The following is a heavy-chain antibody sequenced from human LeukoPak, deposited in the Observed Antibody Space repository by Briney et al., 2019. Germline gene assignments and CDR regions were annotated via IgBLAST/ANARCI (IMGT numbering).Heavy chain of an antibody. CDR3: AKVLCSGGSCYWDIDY. CDR2: ISGSGGST. CDR1: GFTFSSYA. D-gene: IGHD2-15*01. J-gene: IGHJ4*02. Sequence: GGSLRLSCAASGFTFSSYAMSWVRQAPGKGLEWVSAISGSGGSTYYAASVKGRFTIYRDNSKNTLYLQINILRAEETAVYYCAKVLCSGGSCYWDIDYWGQGTLVTVSS. V-gene: IGHV3-23*01.